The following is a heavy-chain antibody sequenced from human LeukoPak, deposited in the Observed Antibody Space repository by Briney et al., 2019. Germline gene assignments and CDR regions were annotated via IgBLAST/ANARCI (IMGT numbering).Heavy chain of an antibody. Sequence: PGGSLRLSCAGSGFTFSKDWMSWVRQAPGKGLEWVGRIKNKIDGGTTDDAAPVKGRFPISRDDSKNTLYLQMNSLKTEDTAVYYCTTYNDRDAFDIWGQGTMVTVSP. CDR1: GFTFSKDW. CDR3: TTYNDRDAFDI. CDR2: IKNKIDGGTT. J-gene: IGHJ3*02. D-gene: IGHD1-14*01. V-gene: IGHV3-15*01.